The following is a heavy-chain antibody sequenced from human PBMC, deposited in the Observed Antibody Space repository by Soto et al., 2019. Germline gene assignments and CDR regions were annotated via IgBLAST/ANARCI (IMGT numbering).Heavy chain of an antibody. CDR1: GGSISSGGYY. CDR3: ARGTDTWFFDL. Sequence: QVQLQESGPGLVKPSQTLSLTCTVSGGSISSGGYYWSWIRQHPGKGLEWIGYIHESGSMYYKAYLKSRVTISIDTSKNQFSLKLTSVTAADTAVYYCARGTDTWFFDLWGRGTLVTVSS. D-gene: IGHD3-9*01. J-gene: IGHJ2*01. V-gene: IGHV4-31*03. CDR2: IHESGSM.